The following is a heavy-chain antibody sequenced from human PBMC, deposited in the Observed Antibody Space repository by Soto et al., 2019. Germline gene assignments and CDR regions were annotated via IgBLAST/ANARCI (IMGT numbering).Heavy chain of an antibody. J-gene: IGHJ5*02. CDR1: GGSITDNY. Sequence: GQQQQSGPGLLKPSETLSLTCSVSGGSITDNYWTWIRQSPGKGLEWVGYIYYTGITNYNPSLKRRVTISLDRSKNQFSLKLDSVTAADTAVYYCARALDYDFWGGRNWFDPWGQGTLVTVSS. CDR2: IYYTGIT. D-gene: IGHD3-3*01. V-gene: IGHV4-59*01. CDR3: ARALDYDFWGGRNWFDP.